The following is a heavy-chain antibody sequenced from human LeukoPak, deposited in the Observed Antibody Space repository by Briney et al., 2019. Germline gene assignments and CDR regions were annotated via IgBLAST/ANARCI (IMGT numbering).Heavy chain of an antibody. CDR3: ASDSLRAYYFDY. V-gene: IGHV4-39*07. CDR2: IYYSGST. D-gene: IGHD3-16*01. Sequence: SETLSLTCTVSGGSISSGGYYWGWIRQPPGKGLEWIGSIYYSGSTYYNPSLKSRVTISVDTSKNQFSLKLSSVTAADTAVYYCASDSLRAYYFDYWGQGTLVTVSS. CDR1: GGSISSGGYY. J-gene: IGHJ4*02.